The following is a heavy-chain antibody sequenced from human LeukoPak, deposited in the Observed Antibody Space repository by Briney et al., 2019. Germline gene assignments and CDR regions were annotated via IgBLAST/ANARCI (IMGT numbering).Heavy chain of an antibody. CDR2: VYYSGTT. CDR1: GGSISLSYYY. J-gene: IGHJ4*02. CDR3: ARGTLYSGWSYYFDY. V-gene: IGHV4-39*07. D-gene: IGHD6-19*01. Sequence: SETLSLTCSVSGGSISLSYYYWGWIRQPPGKALEWIGSVYYSGTTSYNPTLKSRVTISVDMSKNHFSLRLSSVTAADTAMYYCARGTLYSGWSYYFDYWGQGSQVTVSS.